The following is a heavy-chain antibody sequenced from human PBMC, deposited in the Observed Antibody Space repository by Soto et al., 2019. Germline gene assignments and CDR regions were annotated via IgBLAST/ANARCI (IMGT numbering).Heavy chain of an antibody. CDR2: IIPILCIA. Sequence: QVQLVQSGAEVKKPGSSVKVSCKASGGTFSSYTISWVRQAPGQGLEWMGRIIPILCIANYAEKFQGIVTITADKSTSTAYMELSSLRSEDTAVYYCARAIYCSGGSCYFDYWGQGTLITVSS. CDR1: GGTFSSYT. CDR3: ARAIYCSGGSCYFDY. D-gene: IGHD2-15*01. V-gene: IGHV1-69*02. J-gene: IGHJ4*02.